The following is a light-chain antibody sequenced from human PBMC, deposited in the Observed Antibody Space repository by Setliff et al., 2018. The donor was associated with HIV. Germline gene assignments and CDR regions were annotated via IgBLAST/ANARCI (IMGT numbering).Light chain of an antibody. J-gene: IGLJ1*01. CDR1: SSDVGTYNY. Sequence: QSALAPPASVSGSPGQSITISCTGTSSDVGTYNYVSWYQQHPGKAPKLMIYDVSKRPSGVSDRFSGSKSGNTASLTIPGLQAEDEADYYCTSYTSSDIYVFATGTKVTVL. CDR3: TSYTSSDIYV. CDR2: DVS. V-gene: IGLV2-14*03.